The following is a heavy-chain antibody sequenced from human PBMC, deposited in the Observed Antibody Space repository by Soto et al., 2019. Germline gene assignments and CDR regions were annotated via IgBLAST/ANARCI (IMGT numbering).Heavy chain of an antibody. D-gene: IGHD6-19*01. J-gene: IGHJ3*02. V-gene: IGHV3-23*01. CDR1: GFTFSSYA. CDR3: AKDYRTHSGWYSPITFDI. Sequence: GGSLRLSCAASGFTFSSYAMSWVRQAPGKGLEWVSAISGSGGSTYYADSVKGRFTISRDNSKNTLYLQMNSLRAEDTAVYYCAKDYRTHSGWYSPITFDIWGQGTMVTVSS. CDR2: ISGSGGST.